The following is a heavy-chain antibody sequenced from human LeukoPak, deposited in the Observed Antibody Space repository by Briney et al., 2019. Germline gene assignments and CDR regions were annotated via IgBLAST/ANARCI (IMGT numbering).Heavy chain of an antibody. Sequence: GGSLRLSCAASGFTFSSYAMSWVRQAPGKGLEWVSAISGSGGSTYYADSVKGRFTISRDNSRNTLYLQMNSLRAEDTAVYYCAKDKEYSSSKFDHWGQGTLVTVSS. CDR2: ISGSGGST. CDR1: GFTFSSYA. V-gene: IGHV3-23*01. J-gene: IGHJ4*02. D-gene: IGHD6-6*01. CDR3: AKDKEYSSSKFDH.